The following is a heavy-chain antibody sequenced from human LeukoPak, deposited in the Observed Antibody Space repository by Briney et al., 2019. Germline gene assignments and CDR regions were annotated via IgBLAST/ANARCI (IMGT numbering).Heavy chain of an antibody. CDR2: TKNKTNRGTT. D-gene: IGHD5-24*01. J-gene: IGHJ4*02. CDR3: TRHPGRRDGYG. V-gene: IGHV3-22*01. Sequence: PGGSLRLSCAASGFTFSSYSMNWVRQAPGKGLEWENFTKNKTNRGTTEYAASVKGRSTISRDDSKSIAYLQMNSLKTEDTAVYYYTRHPGRRDGYGWGQGTLVTVSS. CDR1: GFTFSSYS.